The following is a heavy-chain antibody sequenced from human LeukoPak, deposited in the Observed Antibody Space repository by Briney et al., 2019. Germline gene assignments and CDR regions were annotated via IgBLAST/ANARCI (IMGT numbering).Heavy chain of an antibody. CDR2: INPNSGGT. CDR3: ARVSSSGWYASYNWFDP. V-gene: IGHV1-2*04. CDR1: GYTFTGYY. J-gene: IGHJ5*02. D-gene: IGHD6-19*01. Sequence: ASVKVSCTASGYTFTGYYMHWVRQAPGQGLEWMGWINPNSGGTNYAQKFQGWVTMTRDTSISTAYMELSRLRSEDTAVYYCARVSSSGWYASYNWFDPWGQGTLVTVSS.